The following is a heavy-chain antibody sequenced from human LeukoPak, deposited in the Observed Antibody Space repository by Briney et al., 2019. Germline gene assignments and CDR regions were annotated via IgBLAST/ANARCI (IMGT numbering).Heavy chain of an antibody. V-gene: IGHV3-30-3*01. Sequence: GGSLRLSCAASGFTFSSYAMHWVRQAPGKGLEWVAVISYDGSNKYYADSVKSRFTISRDNSKNTLYLQMNSLRAEDTAVYYCAREDCSGGSCYSSKDPGNPDYWGQETLVTVSS. CDR3: AREDCSGGSCYSSKDPGNPDY. CDR2: ISYDGSNK. CDR1: GFTFSSYA. J-gene: IGHJ4*02. D-gene: IGHD2-15*01.